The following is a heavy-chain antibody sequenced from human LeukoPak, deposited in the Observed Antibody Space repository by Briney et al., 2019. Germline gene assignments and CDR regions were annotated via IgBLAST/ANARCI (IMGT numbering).Heavy chain of an antibody. CDR2: LNEDGGYT. D-gene: IGHD2-15*01. V-gene: IGHV3-23*01. CDR1: GFTFSSNY. CDR3: VSDFSCAGGSRPRFVG. J-gene: IGHJ4*02. Sequence: GRSLRLSWAASGFTFSSNYKSWVRQAPGKGLAWVSGLNEDGGYTYYADSVKGRFTISRHNSEHTLHPPMNRLRAADPAIYSCVSDFSCAGGSRPRFVGRGQGSLGTV.